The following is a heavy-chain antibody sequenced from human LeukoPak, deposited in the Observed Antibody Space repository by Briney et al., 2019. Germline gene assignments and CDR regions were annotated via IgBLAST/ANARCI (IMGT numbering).Heavy chain of an antibody. CDR2: IYYTGSA. CDR1: SGSINSRSYY. J-gene: IGHJ4*02. Sequence: SETLSLTCTVSSGSINSRSYYWGWIRQPPGKGLQWIGSIYYTGSAYQNPSLKSRVTISVDTSKNQFSLKLTSVTAADTAVCYCARGGAVVVVATNQGPFDYWGQGTLVTVSS. CDR3: ARGGAVVVVATNQGPFDY. V-gene: IGHV4-39*01. D-gene: IGHD2-15*01.